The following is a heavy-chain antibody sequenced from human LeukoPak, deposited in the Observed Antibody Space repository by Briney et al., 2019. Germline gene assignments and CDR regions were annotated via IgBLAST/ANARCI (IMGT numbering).Heavy chain of an antibody. CDR3: ARARGWYFDY. CDR1: GGSISSYY. CDR2: IYYSGST. V-gene: IGHV4-59*01. Sequence: PSETLSLTCTVSGGSISSYYWSWIRQPPGKGLEWIGYIYYSGSTNYNPSLKSRVTISVDTSKNQFSLKLSSVTAADTAVYYCARARGWYFDYWGQGTLVTVSS. J-gene: IGHJ4*02. D-gene: IGHD3-10*01.